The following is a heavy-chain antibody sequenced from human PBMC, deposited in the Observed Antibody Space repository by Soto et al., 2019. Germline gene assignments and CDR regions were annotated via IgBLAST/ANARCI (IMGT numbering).Heavy chain of an antibody. CDR2: IYYSGST. D-gene: IGHD2-2*01. V-gene: IGHV4-31*03. J-gene: IGHJ6*03. CDR3: ARASRLSSYYYYYMDV. CDR1: GGSISSGGYY. Sequence: SETLSLTCTVSGGSISSGGYYWSWIRQHPGKGLEWIGYIYYSGSTYYNPSLKSRVTISVDTSKNQFSLKLGSVTAADTAVYYCARASRLSSYYYYYMDVWGKGTTVTVSS.